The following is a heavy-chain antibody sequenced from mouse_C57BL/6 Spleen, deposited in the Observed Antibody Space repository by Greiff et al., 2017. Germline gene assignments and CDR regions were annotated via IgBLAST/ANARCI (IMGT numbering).Heavy chain of an antibody. D-gene: IGHD1-1*01. CDR3: ARRASYYYGSASSFDY. CDR2: INPGNGGT. J-gene: IGHJ4*01. CDR1: GYTFTSYW. V-gene: IGHV1-53*01. Sequence: VQLQQPGTELVKPGASVKLSCKASGYTFTSYWMHWVKQRPGQGLEWIGKINPGNGGTNYNEKFKSKATLTVDTSSSTAYMQLSSLTSEDSAVYYCARRASYYYGSASSFDYWGQGTSVTVSS.